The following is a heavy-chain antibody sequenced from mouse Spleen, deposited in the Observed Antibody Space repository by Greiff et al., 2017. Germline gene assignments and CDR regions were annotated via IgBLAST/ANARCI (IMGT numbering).Heavy chain of an antibody. D-gene: IGHD2-3*01. V-gene: IGHV2-2*01. CDR2: IWSGGST. CDR3: ARKGFFDGYYRGAWFAY. J-gene: IGHJ3*01. Sequence: QVQLQQSGPGLVQPSRSLSITCTVSGFSLTSYGVHWVRQSPGKGLEWLGVIWSGGSTDYNAAFISRLSISKDNSKSQVFFKMNSLQADDTAIYYCARKGFFDGYYRGAWFAYWGQGTLVTVSA. CDR1: GFSLTSYG.